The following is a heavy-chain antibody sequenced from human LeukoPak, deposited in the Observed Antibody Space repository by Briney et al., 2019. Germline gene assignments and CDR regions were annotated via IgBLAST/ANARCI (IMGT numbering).Heavy chain of an antibody. D-gene: IGHD2-2*02. Sequence: GGSLRLSCTASGFTFTSYWMQWVRQAPGEGLVWVSCINNDGSSTNYADSVKGRFTISRDNSKNTVYLQMDSLRTEDTAVYYCAKTDCTSSSCYTIDSWGQGTLVTVSS. CDR2: INNDGSST. CDR3: AKTDCTSSSCYTIDS. CDR1: GFTFTSYW. V-gene: IGHV3-74*01. J-gene: IGHJ4*02.